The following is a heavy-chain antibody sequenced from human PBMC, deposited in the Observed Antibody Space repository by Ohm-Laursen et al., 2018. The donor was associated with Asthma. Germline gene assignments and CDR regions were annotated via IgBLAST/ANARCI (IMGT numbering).Heavy chain of an antibody. CDR3: ARHLPDYYDSSGYYQEIDY. Sequence: SVKVSCKASGGTFSSYAISWVRQAPGQGLEWMGGIIPIFGTANYAQKFQGRVTITADESTSTAYMELSSLRSEDTAVYYCARHLPDYYDSSGYYQEIDYWGQGTLVTVSS. D-gene: IGHD3-22*01. CDR2: IIPIFGTA. CDR1: GGTFSSYA. V-gene: IGHV1-69*13. J-gene: IGHJ4*02.